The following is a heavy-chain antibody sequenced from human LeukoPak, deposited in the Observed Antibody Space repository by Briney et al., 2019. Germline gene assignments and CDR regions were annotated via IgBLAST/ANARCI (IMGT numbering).Heavy chain of an antibody. CDR1: GGSSSSFY. J-gene: IGHJ4*01. CDR2: IYYTGTT. Sequence: SETLSLTCTVSGGSSSSFYWSWIRQPPGKGLEWIGYIYYTGTTNHNPSLNSRVSISVDTSKNQFSLKLSSVTAADTAVDYCARMRSHYEVLTGYSNPFDYWGHGILVTVSS. CDR3: ARMRSHYEVLTGYSNPFDY. D-gene: IGHD3-9*01. V-gene: IGHV4-59*08.